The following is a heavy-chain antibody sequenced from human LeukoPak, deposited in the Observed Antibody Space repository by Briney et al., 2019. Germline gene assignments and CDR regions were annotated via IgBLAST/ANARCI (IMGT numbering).Heavy chain of an antibody. J-gene: IGHJ4*02. CDR1: GFTFSSYE. CDR2: ISGSGGST. D-gene: IGHD3-10*01. V-gene: IGHV3-23*01. CDR3: AKDKVTMVRGPGRPYFDY. Sequence: GGSLRLSCAASGFTFSSYEMNWVRQAPGKGLEWVSAISGSGGSTYYADSVKGRFTISRDNSKNTLYLQMNSLRAEDTAVYYCAKDKVTMVRGPGRPYFDYWGQGTLVTVSS.